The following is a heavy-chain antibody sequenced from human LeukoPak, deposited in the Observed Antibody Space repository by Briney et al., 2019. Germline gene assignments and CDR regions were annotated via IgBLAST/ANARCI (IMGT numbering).Heavy chain of an antibody. D-gene: IGHD2-15*01. Sequence: PSETLSLTCTVSGGSISSYYWSWIRQPPGKGLEWIGYIYYSGSTNHNPSLKSRVTISVDTSKNQFSLKLSSVTAADTAVYYCARVESDCSGGSCYSYFDYWGQGTLVTVSS. CDR1: GGSISSYY. CDR3: ARVESDCSGGSCYSYFDY. CDR2: IYYSGST. V-gene: IGHV4-59*01. J-gene: IGHJ4*02.